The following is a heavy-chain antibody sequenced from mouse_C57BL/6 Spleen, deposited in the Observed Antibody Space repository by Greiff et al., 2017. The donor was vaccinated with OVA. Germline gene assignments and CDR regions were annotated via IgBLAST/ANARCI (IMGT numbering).Heavy chain of an antibody. CDR3: ARSGDSFAY. CDR1: GYAFTNYL. Sequence: QVQLKESGAELVRPRTSVKVSCKASGYAFTNYLIEWVKQRPGQGLEWIGVINPGSGGTNYNEKFKGKATLTADKSSSTAYMQLSSLTSEDSAVYFCARSGDSFAYWGQGTLVTVSA. J-gene: IGHJ3*01. D-gene: IGHD4-1*01. CDR2: INPGSGGT. V-gene: IGHV1-54*01.